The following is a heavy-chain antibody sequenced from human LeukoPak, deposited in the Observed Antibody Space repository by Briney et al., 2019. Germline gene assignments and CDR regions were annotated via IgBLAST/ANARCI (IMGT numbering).Heavy chain of an antibody. V-gene: IGHV4-34*01. Sequence: SETLSLTCAVYGGSFSGYYWSWIRQPPGKGLEWIGEINHSGSTNYNPSLKSRVTISVDTSKNQFSLKLSSVTAADTAVYYCAREAYDSRELGYWGQGTLVTVSS. CDR3: AREAYDSRELGY. D-gene: IGHD3-22*01. J-gene: IGHJ4*02. CDR1: GGSFSGYY. CDR2: INHSGST.